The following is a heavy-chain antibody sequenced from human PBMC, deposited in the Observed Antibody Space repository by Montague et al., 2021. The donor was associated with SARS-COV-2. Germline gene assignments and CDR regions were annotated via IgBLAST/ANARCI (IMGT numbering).Heavy chain of an antibody. Sequence: SETLSLTCTVSGGSISSSSYYWGWIRQPPGKGLEWIGSIYYSGSTYYNPSLKSRVTISVDTSKNQFSLKLSSVTAADTAVYYCARQGDQPLLEYWFDPWGQGTLVTVSS. CDR1: GGSISSSSYY. CDR2: IYYSGST. V-gene: IGHV4-39*01. J-gene: IGHJ5*02. CDR3: ARQGDQPLLEYWFDP. D-gene: IGHD2-2*01.